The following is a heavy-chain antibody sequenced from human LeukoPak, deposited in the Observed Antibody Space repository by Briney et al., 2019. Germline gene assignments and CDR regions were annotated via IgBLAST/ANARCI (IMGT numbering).Heavy chain of an antibody. CDR1: GGSFSGYY. CDR3: ARDGRKKTGIAVAGTGGNWFDP. CDR2: INHSGST. J-gene: IGHJ5*02. D-gene: IGHD6-19*01. Sequence: TSETLSLTCAVYGGSFSGYYWSWIRQPPGKGLEWIGEINHSGSTNYNPSLKSRVTISVDTSKNQFSLKLSSVTAADTAVYYCARDGRKKTGIAVAGTGGNWFDPWGQGTLVTVSS. V-gene: IGHV4-34*01.